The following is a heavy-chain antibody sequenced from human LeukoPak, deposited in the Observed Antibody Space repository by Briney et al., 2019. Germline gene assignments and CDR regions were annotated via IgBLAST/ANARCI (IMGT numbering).Heavy chain of an antibody. D-gene: IGHD3-22*01. CDR1: GFTFSSAW. CDR3: TTDRKYYYDSGGSSYFDY. CDR2: IKSKTDGGTT. Sequence: PGGSLRLSCAASGFTFSSAWMNWVRQAPGKGLEWVGRIKSKTDGGTTDYAEPMKGRFTISRDDSKNTLYLQMNSLKAEDTAVYYCTTDRKYYYDSGGSSYFDYWGQGTLVTVSS. V-gene: IGHV3-15*07. J-gene: IGHJ4*02.